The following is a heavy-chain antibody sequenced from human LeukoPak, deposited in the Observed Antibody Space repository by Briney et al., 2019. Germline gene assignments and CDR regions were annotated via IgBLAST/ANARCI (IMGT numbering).Heavy chain of an antibody. CDR3: TRDAFYYDSSGYYRFDY. J-gene: IGHJ4*02. Sequence: GGSLRLSCTASGFTFGDYAMSWVRQAPGKGLEWVGFIRSKAYGGTTEYAASVKGRFTISRDDSKSIAYLQMNSLKTEDTAVYYCTRDAFYYDSSGYYRFDYWGQGTLATVSS. CDR1: GFTFGDYA. D-gene: IGHD3-22*01. CDR2: IRSKAYGGTT. V-gene: IGHV3-49*04.